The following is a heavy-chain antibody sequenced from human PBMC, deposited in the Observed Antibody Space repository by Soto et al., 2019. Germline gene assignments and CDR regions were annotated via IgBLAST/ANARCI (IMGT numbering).Heavy chain of an antibody. CDR3: ARKNYGDYGWFDP. CDR2: IIPILGIA. Sequence: GASVKVSCKASGYTFTSYGISWVRQAPGQGLEWMGRIIPILGIANYAQKFQGRVTITADKSTSTAYMELSSLRSEDTAVYYCARKNYGDYGWFDPWGQGTLVTVSS. D-gene: IGHD4-17*01. J-gene: IGHJ5*02. CDR1: GYTFTSYG. V-gene: IGHV1-69*04.